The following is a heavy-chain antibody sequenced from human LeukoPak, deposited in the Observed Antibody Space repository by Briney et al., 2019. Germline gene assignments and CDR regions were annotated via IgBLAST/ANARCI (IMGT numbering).Heavy chain of an antibody. J-gene: IGHJ4*02. V-gene: IGHV4-34*01. Sequence: SETLSLTCAVYGGSFSGYYWSWSRQPPGRGLEWIGEINHSGSTNYNPSLKSRVTISVDTSKNQFSLKLSSVTAADTAVYYCARGDYGEDYWGQGTLVTVSS. CDR2: INHSGST. D-gene: IGHD4-17*01. CDR3: ARGDYGEDY. CDR1: GGSFSGYY.